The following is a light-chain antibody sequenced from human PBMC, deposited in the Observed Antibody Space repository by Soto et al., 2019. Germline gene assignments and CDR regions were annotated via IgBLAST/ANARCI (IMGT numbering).Light chain of an antibody. CDR1: QSVDSY. V-gene: IGKV3-11*01. CDR2: DAS. Sequence: EIVLTQSPVTLSFSPGERATLSCRASQSVDSYLTWYQQKPGQAPRLLIYDASNRATGVPARFSGSGSGTDFTLTISSLEPGDFAVYFCQQRNDSQFTFGQGTRLEIK. J-gene: IGKJ5*01. CDR3: QQRNDSQFT.